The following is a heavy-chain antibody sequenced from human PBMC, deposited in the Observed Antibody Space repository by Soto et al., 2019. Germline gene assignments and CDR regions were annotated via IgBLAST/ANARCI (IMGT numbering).Heavy chain of an antibody. J-gene: IGHJ6*02. CDR1: GFTFSSYW. V-gene: IGHV3-7*03. CDR3: AREVGQWLQKGYYYYYGMDV. CDR2: IKQEGSEK. D-gene: IGHD5-12*01. Sequence: PGGSLRLSCAAAGFTFSSYWMSGVRQAPGKGLEWVANIKQEGSEKYYVDSVKGRFTISRDNAKNSLYLQMNSLRAEDTAVYYCAREVGQWLQKGYYYYYGMDVWGQGTTVTVSS.